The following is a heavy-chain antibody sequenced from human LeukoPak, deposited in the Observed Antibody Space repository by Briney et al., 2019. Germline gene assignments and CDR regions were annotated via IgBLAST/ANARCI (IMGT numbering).Heavy chain of an antibody. CDR3: ARALDCSSTSCYSDY. D-gene: IGHD2-2*01. CDR2: ISSSSSYI. V-gene: IGHV3-21*01. CDR1: GFTFSSYS. J-gene: IGHJ4*02. Sequence: PGGSLRLSCAASGFTFSSYSMNWVRQAPGKGLEWVSSISSSSSYIYYADSVKGRFTISRDNAKNSLYLQMNSLRAEDTAVYYCARALDCSSTSCYSDYWGQGTLVTVSS.